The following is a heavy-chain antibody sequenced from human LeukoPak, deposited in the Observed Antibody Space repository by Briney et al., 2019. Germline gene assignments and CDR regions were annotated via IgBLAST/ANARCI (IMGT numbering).Heavy chain of an antibody. CDR1: GGSMTSSGYY. J-gene: IGHJ4*02. CDR3: VRQVHSLVTD. V-gene: IGHV4-39*07. D-gene: IGHD2-21*02. CDR2: IYYTGTT. Sequence: SETLSLTCTVSGGSMTSSGYYWVWVRQPPGEGLECIGSIYYTGTTYYRPSLKCRVTISLHTTQFSLKLTSVSAADTAVYFCVRQVHSLVTDWGQGILVTVSS.